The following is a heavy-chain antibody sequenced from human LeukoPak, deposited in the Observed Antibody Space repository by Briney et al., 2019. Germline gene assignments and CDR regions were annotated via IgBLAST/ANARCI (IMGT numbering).Heavy chain of an antibody. CDR2: IIPIFGTA. Sequence: GASVKVSCKASGGTFSSYAISWVRQAPGQGLEWMGRIIPIFGTANYAQKFQGRVTITADKSTSTAYMELSSLRAEDTAVYYWARQGYYYDSSGYGGYWGQGTLVTVSS. D-gene: IGHD3-22*01. J-gene: IGHJ4*02. CDR3: ARQGYYYDSSGYGGY. CDR1: GGTFSSYA. V-gene: IGHV1-69*06.